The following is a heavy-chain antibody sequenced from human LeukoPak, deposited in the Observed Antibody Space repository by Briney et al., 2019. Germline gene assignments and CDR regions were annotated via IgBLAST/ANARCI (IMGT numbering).Heavy chain of an antibody. J-gene: IGHJ6*02. CDR3: ARDLGGYYYYGLDV. Sequence: GGSLRLSCAASGFTFSSYAMHWVRQAPGKGLEWVAVISYDGSNKYYADSVKGRFTISRDNAKNSLYLQMNSLGAEDTAVYYCARDLGGYYYYGLDVWGQGTTVTVSS. CDR1: GFTFSSYA. D-gene: IGHD2-15*01. V-gene: IGHV3-30-3*01. CDR2: ISYDGSNK.